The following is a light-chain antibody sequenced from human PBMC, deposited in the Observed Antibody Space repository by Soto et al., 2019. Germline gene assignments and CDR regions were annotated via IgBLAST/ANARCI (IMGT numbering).Light chain of an antibody. CDR3: QRFNSAPLT. V-gene: IGKV1-27*01. CDR2: SAS. Sequence: DIQMTQSPSSLSASVGDRVTITCRASQDISVYLAWYQQKPGKVPKLLIYSASTLQSGVPSRYSGSGSGTDFNLTNSNLQPKDGATYFCQRFNSAPLTVGQGTRLEIK. CDR1: QDISVY. J-gene: IGKJ5*01.